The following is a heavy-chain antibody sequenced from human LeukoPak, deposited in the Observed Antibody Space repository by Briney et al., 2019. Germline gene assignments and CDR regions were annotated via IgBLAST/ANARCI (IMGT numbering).Heavy chain of an antibody. CDR1: GGTFSSYA. CDR3: ARDKVVGIAARLSWFDP. CDR2: IIPIFGTA. D-gene: IGHD6-6*01. V-gene: IGHV1-69*01. J-gene: IGHJ5*02. Sequence: ASVKVSCKASGGTFSSYAISWVRQAPGQGLEWMGGIIPIFGTANYAQKFQGRVTITADESTSTAYMELSSLRSEDTAVYYCARDKVVGIAARLSWFDPWGQGTLVTVSS.